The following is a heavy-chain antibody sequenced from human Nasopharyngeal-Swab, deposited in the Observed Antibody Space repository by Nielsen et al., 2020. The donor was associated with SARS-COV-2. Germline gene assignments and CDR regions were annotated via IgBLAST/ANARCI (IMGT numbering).Heavy chain of an antibody. V-gene: IGHV1-2*06. D-gene: IGHD6-6*01. CDR2: IDPNSGGT. Sequence: ASVKVSCKASGYTFTGYYMHWVRQAPGQGLEWMGRIDPNSGGTNYAQKFQGRVTMTRDTSTSTAYMELSRLRSDDTAVYYCAREVSRTYYYGMDVWGQGTTVTVSS. CDR3: AREVSRTYYYGMDV. CDR1: GYTFTGYY. J-gene: IGHJ6*02.